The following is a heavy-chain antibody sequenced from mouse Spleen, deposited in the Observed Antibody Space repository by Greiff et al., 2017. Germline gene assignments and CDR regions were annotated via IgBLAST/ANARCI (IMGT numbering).Heavy chain of an antibody. D-gene: IGHD2-3*01. J-gene: IGHJ1*03. CDR1: GFTFSSYG. Sequence: EVKVVESGGDLVKPGGSLKLSCAASGFTFSSYGMSWVRQTPDKRLEWVATISSGGSYTYYPDSVKGRFTISRDNAKNTLYLQMSSLKSEDTAMYYCASFDGYYEYFDVWGTGTTVTVSS. CDR3: ASFDGYYEYFDV. CDR2: ISSGGSYT. V-gene: IGHV5-6*01.